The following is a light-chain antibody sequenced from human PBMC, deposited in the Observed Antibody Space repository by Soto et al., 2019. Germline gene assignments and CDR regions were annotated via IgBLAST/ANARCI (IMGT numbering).Light chain of an antibody. V-gene: IGKV1-39*01. CDR3: QEALNEPWT. J-gene: IGKJ1*01. Sequence: DVRLTQSPSSLSASVGDRVTITCRANQSISFLLSWYQQRPGRAPKLLIYGASNLLSGVPSRFSGSRSGTEFTLVISSLQVDDFATYYCQEALNEPWTFGQGTKVEIK. CDR2: GAS. CDR1: QSISFL.